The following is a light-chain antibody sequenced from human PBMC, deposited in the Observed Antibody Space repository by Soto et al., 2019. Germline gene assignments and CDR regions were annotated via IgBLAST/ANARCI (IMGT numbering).Light chain of an antibody. Sequence: DVQLIQSPSTLSASVGDRVAITFQASQSIVNYLNWFQFRPGQAPQLLISDASHLASGVPSRFSGERSGTDFTLIINSVEPEDFATYYCQQSEQPPLTFGRGTKVDNK. J-gene: IGKJ4*01. V-gene: IGKV1-33*01. CDR1: QSIVNY. CDR3: QQSEQPPLT. CDR2: DAS.